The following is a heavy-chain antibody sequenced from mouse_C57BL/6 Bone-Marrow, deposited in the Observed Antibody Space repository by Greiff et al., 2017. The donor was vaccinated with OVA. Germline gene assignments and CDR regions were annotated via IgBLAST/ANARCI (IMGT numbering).Heavy chain of an antibody. Sequence: QVQLQQPGAELVKPGASVKLSCTASGYTFTSYWMHWVKQRPGQGLEWIGMIHPNSGSTNYNEKFKSKATLTVDKSSSTAYMQLSSLTSEDSAVYYCVGSTQTRYFDVWGTGTTVTVSS. CDR2: IHPNSGST. V-gene: IGHV1-64*01. J-gene: IGHJ1*03. CDR3: VGSTQTRYFDV. CDR1: GYTFTSYW. D-gene: IGHD5-1*01.